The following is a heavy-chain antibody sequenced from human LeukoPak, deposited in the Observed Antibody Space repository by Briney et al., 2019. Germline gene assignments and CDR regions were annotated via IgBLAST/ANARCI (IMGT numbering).Heavy chain of an antibody. D-gene: IGHD3-22*01. CDR1: GFTFDDYA. J-gene: IGHJ4*02. V-gene: IGHV3-9*01. CDR2: ISWNSGSI. Sequence: GGSLRLSCAASGFTFDDYAMHWVRQAPGKGLEWVSGISWNSGSIGYADSVKGRFTISRDNAKNSLYLQMNSLRAEDTALYYCAKGLDDSSGTYDYWGQGTLVTVSS. CDR3: AKGLDDSSGTYDY.